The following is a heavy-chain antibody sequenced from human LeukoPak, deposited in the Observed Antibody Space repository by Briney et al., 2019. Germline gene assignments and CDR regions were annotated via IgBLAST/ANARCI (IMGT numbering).Heavy chain of an antibody. Sequence: SQTLSLTCAISGDSVSSNSAAWNWIRQSPSRGLEWLGRTYYRSKWSSNYAVSVKSRITIHPDTSKNQFSLQLNSVTPEDTAVYYCAGGVDTDLHYWGPGTLVTVSS. CDR1: GDSVSSNSAA. CDR3: AGGVDTDLHY. D-gene: IGHD5-18*01. V-gene: IGHV6-1*01. CDR2: TYYRSKWSS. J-gene: IGHJ4*02.